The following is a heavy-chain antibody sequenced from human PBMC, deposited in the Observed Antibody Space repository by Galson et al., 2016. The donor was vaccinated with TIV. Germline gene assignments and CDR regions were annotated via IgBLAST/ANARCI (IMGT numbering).Heavy chain of an antibody. D-gene: IGHD3-10*01. CDR3: ARDRLWSGDNEPFDL. Sequence: SLRLSCAASGFTFEDHAMHWVRQIPGRGLEWVSHISWHSGKLGYAASVNGRFTISRDNAKNSVYLQMNRLRLEDTTLYYCARDRLWSGDNEPFDLWGQGTVVTVS. CDR1: GFTFEDHA. CDR2: ISWHSGKL. J-gene: IGHJ3*01. V-gene: IGHV3-9*01.